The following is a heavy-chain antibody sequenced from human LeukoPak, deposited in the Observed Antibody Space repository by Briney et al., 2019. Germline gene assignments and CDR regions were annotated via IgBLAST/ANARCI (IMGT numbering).Heavy chain of an antibody. CDR1: GFTFSIYA. V-gene: IGHV3-23*01. J-gene: IGHJ4*02. D-gene: IGHD3-22*01. Sequence: GGSLRLFCAASGFTFSIYAMNWVRQAPGKGLEWISGISGSGGSTFYADSVKGRFTISRDNSKNTLYLQMNSLRAEDTAVYYCAKRNYYDSSGYYYDYWGQGTLVTVSS. CDR2: ISGSGGST. CDR3: AKRNYYDSSGYYYDY.